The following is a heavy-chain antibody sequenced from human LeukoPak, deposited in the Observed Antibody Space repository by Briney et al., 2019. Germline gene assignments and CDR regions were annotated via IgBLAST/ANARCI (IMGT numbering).Heavy chain of an antibody. D-gene: IGHD1-26*01. CDR3: AKDRILANFAGGFDY. Sequence: GGSLRLSCVVSGITFSSYAMNWVRQAPGKGLEWVSGISPSGDSTFYADSVKSRFTISRDNSKNTLYFQLHSLRAEDTALYYCAKDRILANFAGGFDYWGQGTPVTVSS. CDR2: ISPSGDST. CDR1: GITFSSYA. V-gene: IGHV3-23*01. J-gene: IGHJ4*02.